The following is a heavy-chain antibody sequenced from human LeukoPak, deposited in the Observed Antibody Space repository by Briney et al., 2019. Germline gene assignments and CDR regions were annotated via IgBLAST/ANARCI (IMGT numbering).Heavy chain of an antibody. CDR2: ISSSSSYI. V-gene: IGHV3-21*01. Sequence: PGGSLRLSCAASGFTFSSYSMDWVRQAPGKGLEWVSSISSSSSYIYYADSVKGRFTISRDNPKNSLYLQMNSLRAEDTAVYYCARDQQWLARYWYFDLWGRGTLVTVSS. CDR3: ARDQQWLARYWYFDL. J-gene: IGHJ2*01. CDR1: GFTFSSYS. D-gene: IGHD6-19*01.